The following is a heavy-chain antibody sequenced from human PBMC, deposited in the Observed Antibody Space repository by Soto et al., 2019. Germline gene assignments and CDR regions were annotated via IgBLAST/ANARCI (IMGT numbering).Heavy chain of an antibody. CDR3: ARAKMQLWPNYYDDGLDV. D-gene: IGHD5-18*01. J-gene: IGHJ6*02. Sequence: GGSLRLSCAASGFTVSTNFMTWVRQAPGKGLEWVSVIYSGGSTFYADSVKGRFTITRDNSENTLYFQMNSLRAEDTAVYYCARAKMQLWPNYYDDGLDVWGQGTKVTVSS. V-gene: IGHV3-66*01. CDR2: IYSGGST. CDR1: GFTVSTNF.